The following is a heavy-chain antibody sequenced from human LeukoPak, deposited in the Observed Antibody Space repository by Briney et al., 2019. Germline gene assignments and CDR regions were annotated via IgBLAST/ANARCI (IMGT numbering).Heavy chain of an antibody. J-gene: IGHJ4*02. CDR1: GGTFSSYA. CDR3: ARGFYYYDSSGPLDY. CDR2: IIPIFGTA. V-gene: IGHV1-69*13. D-gene: IGHD3-22*01. Sequence: SVKVSCKASGGTFSSYAISWVRQAPGEGLEWMGGIIPIFGTANYAQKFQGRVTITADESTSTAYMELSSLRSEDTAVYYCARGFYYYDSSGPLDYWGQGTLVTVSS.